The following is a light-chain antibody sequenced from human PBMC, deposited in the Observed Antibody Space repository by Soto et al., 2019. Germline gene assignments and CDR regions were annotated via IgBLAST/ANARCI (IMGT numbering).Light chain of an antibody. J-gene: IGLJ3*02. Sequence: ALTQPASVSGSPGQSLTISCTGTNSDVGGYDYVSWYQQHPGKAPKLLIYDVSKRPSGVSNRFSGSKSGNTASLTISGLLTEDEADYYCSSFTGRTTWVFGGGTKLTVL. V-gene: IGLV2-14*03. CDR1: NSDVGGYDY. CDR3: SSFTGRTTWV. CDR2: DVS.